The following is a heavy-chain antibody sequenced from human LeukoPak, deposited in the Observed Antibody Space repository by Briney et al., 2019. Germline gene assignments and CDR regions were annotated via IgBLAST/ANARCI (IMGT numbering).Heavy chain of an antibody. CDR3: ARGQYYDFWSGYYPFDY. Sequence: PSQTLSLTCTVSGGSISSGIYYWSWIRQHPGKGLEWIGYIYYSGSTDSKPSLKSRVTMSVDTSVNQFFLKLDSVTAADTAVYYCARGQYYDFWSGYYPFDYWGQGTLVTVSS. CDR2: IYYSGST. J-gene: IGHJ4*02. CDR1: GGSISSGIYY. V-gene: IGHV4-31*03. D-gene: IGHD3-3*01.